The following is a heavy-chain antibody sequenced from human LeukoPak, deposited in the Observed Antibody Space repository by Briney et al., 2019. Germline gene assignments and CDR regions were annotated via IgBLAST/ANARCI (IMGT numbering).Heavy chain of an antibody. CDR3: ARDCSGGSCYSDYYYYGMDV. CDR1: GGTFSSYA. D-gene: IGHD2-15*01. CDR2: IIPIFGTA. J-gene: IGHJ6*02. Sequence: GASVKVSCKASGGTFSSYAISWVRQAPGQGLEWMGGIIPIFGTANYAQKFQGRVTITADESTSTAYMKLSSLRPEDTAVYYCARDCSGGSCYSDYYYYGMDVWGQGTTVTVSS. V-gene: IGHV1-69*13.